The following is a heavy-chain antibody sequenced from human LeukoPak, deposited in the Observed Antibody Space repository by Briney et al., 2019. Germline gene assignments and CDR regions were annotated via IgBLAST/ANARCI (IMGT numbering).Heavy chain of an antibody. Sequence: SETLSLTCAVYGGSFSGYYWSWIRQPPGKGLEWIGEINHSGSTNYNPSLKSRVTISVDTSKNQFSLKLSSVTAADTAVYYCARVRGSSGCYAPLWYFDLWGRGTLVTVSS. CDR3: ARVRGSSGCYAPLWYFDL. D-gene: IGHD6-19*01. CDR1: GGSFSGYY. V-gene: IGHV4-34*01. CDR2: INHSGST. J-gene: IGHJ2*01.